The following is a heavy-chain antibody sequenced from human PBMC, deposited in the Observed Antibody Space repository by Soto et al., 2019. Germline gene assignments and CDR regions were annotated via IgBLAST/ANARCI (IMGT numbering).Heavy chain of an antibody. D-gene: IGHD3-22*01. Sequence: QVQLQESGPGLVKPSQTLSLTCTVSGGSISSGDYYWSWIRQPPGKGLEWIGYIYYSGSTYYNPSLKSRVTISVDTSKNQFSLKLSSVTAADTAVYYCARVLYGYSSGYIGYYYGMDVWGQGTTVTVSS. CDR1: GGSISSGDYY. CDR2: IYYSGST. CDR3: ARVLYGYSSGYIGYYYGMDV. J-gene: IGHJ6*02. V-gene: IGHV4-30-4*01.